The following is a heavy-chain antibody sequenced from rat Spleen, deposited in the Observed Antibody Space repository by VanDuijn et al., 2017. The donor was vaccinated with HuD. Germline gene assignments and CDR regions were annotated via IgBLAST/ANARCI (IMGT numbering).Heavy chain of an antibody. D-gene: IGHD1-11*01. V-gene: IGHV5-31*01. J-gene: IGHJ3*01. CDR2: ITNTGGST. Sequence: EVQLVESGGGLVQPGRSLKLSCVASGFTFNNYWMTWIRQAPGKGLEWVASITNTGGSTYYLDSVKGRFTISRANAKSTLYLQMNSLRSEDTATYYCTRGGGDWFAYWGQGTLVTVSS. CDR3: TRGGGDWFAY. CDR1: GFTFNNYW.